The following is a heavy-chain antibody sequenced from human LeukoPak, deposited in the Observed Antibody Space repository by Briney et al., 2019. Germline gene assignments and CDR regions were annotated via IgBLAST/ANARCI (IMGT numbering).Heavy chain of an antibody. Sequence: SVKVSCKASGYTFTSYGISWVRQAPGQGLEWMGGIIPIFGTANYAQKFQGRVTITADESTSTAYMELSSLRSEDTAVYYCARTIVVVVAAGGEAFDIWGQGTMVTVSS. V-gene: IGHV1-69*13. J-gene: IGHJ3*02. CDR1: GYTFTSYG. CDR2: IIPIFGTA. CDR3: ARTIVVVVAAGGEAFDI. D-gene: IGHD2-15*01.